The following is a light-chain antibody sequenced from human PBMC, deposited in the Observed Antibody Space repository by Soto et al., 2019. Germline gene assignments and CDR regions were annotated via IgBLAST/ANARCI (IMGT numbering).Light chain of an antibody. CDR1: RDIGSD. CDR3: QQSYSTPPIT. Sequence: QMTQSPSSLSASVGDRITITCRASRDIGSDLSWYQQKQGKAPKLLIYAASSLQSGVPSRFSGSGSGTDSTLTISSLQPEDFATYYCQQSYSTPPITFGQGTRLEI. CDR2: AAS. V-gene: IGKV1-39*01. J-gene: IGKJ5*01.